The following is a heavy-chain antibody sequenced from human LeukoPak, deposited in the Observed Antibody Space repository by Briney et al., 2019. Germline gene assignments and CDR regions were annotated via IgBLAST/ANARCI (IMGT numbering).Heavy chain of an antibody. CDR1: EFTVNNNY. CDR2: IYSAGST. CDR3: AGGLRSGLIDY. Sequence: GGSLRLSCAASEFTVNNNYMSWVRQAPGKGREWVSTIYSAGSTNYADSVKGRFTNSRDNSKNTMYLQMNSLRAEDTAVYYCAGGLRSGLIDYWGQGTLVTVSS. D-gene: IGHD4-17*01. V-gene: IGHV3-53*01. J-gene: IGHJ4*02.